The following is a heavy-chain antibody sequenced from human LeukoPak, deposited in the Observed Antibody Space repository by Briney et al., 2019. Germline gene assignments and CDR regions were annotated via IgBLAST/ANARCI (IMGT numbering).Heavy chain of an antibody. J-gene: IGHJ4*02. CDR2: FSGSGGGT. Sequence: GGSLRLSCAASGFTFSSYDMSWVRQAPGKGLEWVSAFSGSGGGTYYADSVKGRFTISRDNSRNTLSLQMDSLRAEDTAIYYCAKGFCTSTGCSAGYWGQGTLVTVSS. CDR1: GFTFSSYD. V-gene: IGHV3-23*01. D-gene: IGHD2-2*01. CDR3: AKGFCTSTGCSAGY.